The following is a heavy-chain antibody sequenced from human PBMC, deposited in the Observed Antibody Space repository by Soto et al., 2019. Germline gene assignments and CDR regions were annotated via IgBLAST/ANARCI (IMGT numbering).Heavy chain of an antibody. J-gene: IGHJ4*02. V-gene: IGHV3-23*01. CDR2: VSGTGGSA. Sequence: VQLLESGGGLVRPGGSLRLSCAASGFTFSSYAMTWVRQAPGKGLEWVSGVSGTGGSAYYADSVKGRFTISRDKSTNPLYLHMNSLRAEDTAVYYCARGSAYSDYDLEYWGQGTLVTVSS. CDR1: GFTFSSYA. CDR3: ARGSAYSDYDLEY. D-gene: IGHD4-17*01.